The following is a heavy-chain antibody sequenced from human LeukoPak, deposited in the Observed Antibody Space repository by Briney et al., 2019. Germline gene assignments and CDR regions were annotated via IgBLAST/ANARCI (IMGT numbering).Heavy chain of an antibody. V-gene: IGHV3-23*01. J-gene: IGHJ4*02. Sequence: GGSLRLSCVASGFTFSNYAMSWARQAPGKGLEWVSAITGSGGITYYANSVKGRFTISRDNSKNTLYLQMNSLRAEDTAVYYCAKWGDYDVLTGYYDPDYWGQGTLVTVSS. CDR2: ITGSGGIT. D-gene: IGHD3-9*01. CDR1: GFTFSNYA. CDR3: AKWGDYDVLTGYYDPDY.